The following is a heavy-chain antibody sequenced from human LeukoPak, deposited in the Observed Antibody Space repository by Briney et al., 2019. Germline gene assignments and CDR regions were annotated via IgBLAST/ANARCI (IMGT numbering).Heavy chain of an antibody. D-gene: IGHD1-26*01. CDR2: TRNKANSYTT. J-gene: IGHJ4*02. Sequence: HPGGSLRLCCAASGFTFSDHYMDWVRQAPGKGLEWVGRTRNKANSYTTEYAASVIGRFTISRDDSKNSLYLQMNSLKTEDTAVYYCASSHTVGAKYFDYWGQGTLVTVSS. CDR3: ASSHTVGAKYFDY. V-gene: IGHV3-72*01. CDR1: GFTFSDHY.